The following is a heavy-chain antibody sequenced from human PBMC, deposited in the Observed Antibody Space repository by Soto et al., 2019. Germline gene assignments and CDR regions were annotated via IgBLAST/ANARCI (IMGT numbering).Heavy chain of an antibody. CDR1: GFTFSDYY. V-gene: IGHV3-11*01. CDR3: AKMSSENYYDPVFS. J-gene: IGHJ4*02. CDR2: ISSSGNTI. Sequence: QVQLVESGGGLVKTSGSLRIACAASGFTFSDYYMSWVRQAPGKGLKWVSYISSSGNTIYYAASVKGRFTISRENAKNSVYLQMNSLRAEDTALYFCAKMSSENYYDPVFSWGQGTLVTVSS. D-gene: IGHD3-22*01.